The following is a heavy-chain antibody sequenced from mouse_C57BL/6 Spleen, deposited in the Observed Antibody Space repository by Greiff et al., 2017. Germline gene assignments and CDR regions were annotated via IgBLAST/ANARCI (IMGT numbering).Heavy chain of an antibody. J-gene: IGHJ2*01. Sequence: VKLQESGAELVRPGASVTLSCKASGYTFTDYEMHWVKQTPVHGLEWIGAIDPETGGTAYNQKFKGKAILTADKSSSTAYMELRSLTSEDSAVYYCTRERLAYGSSPYYFDYWGQGTTLTVSS. CDR2: IDPETGGT. V-gene: IGHV1-15*01. CDR3: TRERLAYGSSPYYFDY. CDR1: GYTFTDYE. D-gene: IGHD1-1*01.